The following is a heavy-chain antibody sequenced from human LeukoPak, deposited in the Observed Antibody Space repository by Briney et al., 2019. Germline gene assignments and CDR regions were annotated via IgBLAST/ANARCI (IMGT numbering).Heavy chain of an antibody. CDR1: GGSISSSSYY. CDR3: AGYRGYYYYMDV. V-gene: IGHV4-39*01. D-gene: IGHD4-11*01. J-gene: IGHJ6*03. CDR2: IYYSGST. Sequence: PSETLSLTCTVSGGSISSSSYYWGWIRQPPGKGLEWIGSIYYSGSTYYNPSLKRRVTISVETSKNQFSLKLSSVTAADTAVYYCAGYRGYYYYMDVWGKGTTVTVSS.